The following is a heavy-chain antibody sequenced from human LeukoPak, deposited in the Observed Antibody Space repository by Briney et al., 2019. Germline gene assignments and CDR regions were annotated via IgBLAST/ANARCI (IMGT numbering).Heavy chain of an antibody. CDR3: ARASYVWGSYRPAVDY. CDR1: GYSISSGYY. Sequence: SETLSLTCAVSGYSISSGYYWGWIRQPPGKGLEWIGSIYHSGSTYYNPSLKSRVTISVDTSKNQFSLKLSSVTAADTAVYYCARASYVWGSYRPAVDYWGQGTLVTVSS. V-gene: IGHV4-38-2*01. J-gene: IGHJ4*02. D-gene: IGHD3-16*02. CDR2: IYHSGST.